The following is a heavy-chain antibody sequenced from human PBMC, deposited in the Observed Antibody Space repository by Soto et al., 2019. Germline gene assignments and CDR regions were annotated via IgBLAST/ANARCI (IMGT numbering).Heavy chain of an antibody. J-gene: IGHJ6*02. CDR3: SADRPDIGVGWWV. CDR1: GSGFIRSG. Sequence: SVKVSCKASGSGFIRSGIQWVRQAHGQRLEWIGWIVVASGQTNYAQNFRGRVAITRDTFTATAYIELTGLTSEDTAVYFCSADRPDIGVGWWVWGQGTTVTVSS. D-gene: IGHD2-15*01. V-gene: IGHV1-58*02. CDR2: IVVASGQT.